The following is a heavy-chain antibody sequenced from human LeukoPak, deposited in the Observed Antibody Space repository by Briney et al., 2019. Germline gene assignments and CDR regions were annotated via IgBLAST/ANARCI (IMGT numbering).Heavy chain of an antibody. D-gene: IGHD6-19*01. J-gene: IGHJ4*02. CDR1: GGTFSGYA. CDR2: IIPIFGTA. V-gene: IGHV1-69*13. Sequence: ASVKVSCKASGGTFSGYAISWVRQAPGQGLEWMGGIIPIFGTANYAQKFQGRVTITADESTSTAYMELSSLRSEDTAVYYCARGYSSGWYFYWGQGTLVTVSS. CDR3: ARGYSSGWYFY.